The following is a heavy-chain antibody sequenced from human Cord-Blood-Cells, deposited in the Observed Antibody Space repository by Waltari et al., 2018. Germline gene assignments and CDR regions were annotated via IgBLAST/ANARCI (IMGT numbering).Heavy chain of an antibody. V-gene: IGHV2-5*02. Sequence: WLALIYWDDDKRYSPSLKSRLTITKDTSKNQVVLTMTNMDPVDTATYYCAHRQAVFGVVLGTDDAFDICGQGTMVTVSS. D-gene: IGHD3-3*01. J-gene: IGHJ3*02. CDR2: IYWDDDK. CDR3: AHRQAVFGVVLGTDDAFDI.